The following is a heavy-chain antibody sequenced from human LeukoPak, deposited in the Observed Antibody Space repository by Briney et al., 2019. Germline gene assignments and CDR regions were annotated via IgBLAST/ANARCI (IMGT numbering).Heavy chain of an antibody. J-gene: IGHJ4*02. Sequence: ASVKVSCKASGYTFIDYYMHWVRQAPGQGLEWMGWINPDSGGTNYAQKFQGKVTMTRDTSISTTYLELSRLSSDDTAVYYCAGSVTMVRGVIIGEDYWGQGTLVTVSS. CDR3: AGSVTMVRGVIIGEDY. D-gene: IGHD3-10*01. CDR1: GYTFIDYY. V-gene: IGHV1-2*02. CDR2: INPDSGGT.